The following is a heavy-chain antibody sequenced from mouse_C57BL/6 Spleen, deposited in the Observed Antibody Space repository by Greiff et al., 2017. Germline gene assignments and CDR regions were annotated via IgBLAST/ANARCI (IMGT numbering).Heavy chain of an antibody. CDR3: AREGALPWFAY. J-gene: IGHJ3*01. CDR2: IDPSDSYT. V-gene: IGHV1-59*01. CDR1: GYTFTSYW. Sequence: VKLQQPGAELVRPGTSVKLSCKASGYTFTSYWMHWVKQRPGQGLEWIGVIDPSDSYTNYNQKFKGKATLTVDTSSSTAYMQLSSLTSEDSAVYYCAREGALPWFAYWGQGTLVTVSA. D-gene: IGHD3-1*01.